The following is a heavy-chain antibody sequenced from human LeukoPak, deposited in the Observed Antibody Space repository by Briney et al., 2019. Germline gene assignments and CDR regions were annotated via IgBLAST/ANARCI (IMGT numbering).Heavy chain of an antibody. V-gene: IGHV3-23*01. Sequence: GGSLRLSCAASGFTFSDYYMSWIRQAPGKGLEWVSAISVSGGGTYYADSVKGRLTISRDNSKNTLYLQMNSLRADDTAVYYCARDRVARTPDYWGQGTLVTVSS. D-gene: IGHD1/OR15-1a*01. J-gene: IGHJ4*02. CDR2: ISVSGGGT. CDR3: ARDRVARTPDY. CDR1: GFTFSDYY.